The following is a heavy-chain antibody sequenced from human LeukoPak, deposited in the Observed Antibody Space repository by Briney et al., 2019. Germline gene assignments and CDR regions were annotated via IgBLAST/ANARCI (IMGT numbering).Heavy chain of an antibody. CDR1: GYSFTSYW. D-gene: IGHD5-12*01. V-gene: IGHV1-3*03. Sequence: GESLKISCKGSGYSFTSYWIGWVRQAPGQRLEWMGWINAGNGNTKYSQEFQGRVTITRDTSASTAYMELSSLRSEDMAVYYCAREYSGYPTNWFDPWGQGTLVTVSS. J-gene: IGHJ5*02. CDR3: AREYSGYPTNWFDP. CDR2: INAGNGNT.